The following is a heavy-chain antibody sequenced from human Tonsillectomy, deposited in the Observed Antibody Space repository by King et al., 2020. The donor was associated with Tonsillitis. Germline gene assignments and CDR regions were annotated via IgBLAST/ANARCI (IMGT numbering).Heavy chain of an antibody. Sequence: EVQLVESGGGLVKPGGSLRLSCAASGFTFSSYSMNWVRQAPGKGLEWVSSISSSSSYIYYADSVKGRFTISRDNAKNSLYLQMNSLRAEDTAIYYCAGEYYDFWSVSGAFDIWGQGTMVTVSS. CDR1: GFTFSSYS. J-gene: IGHJ3*02. V-gene: IGHV3-21*01. CDR3: AGEYYDFWSVSGAFDI. CDR2: ISSSSSYI. D-gene: IGHD3-3*01.